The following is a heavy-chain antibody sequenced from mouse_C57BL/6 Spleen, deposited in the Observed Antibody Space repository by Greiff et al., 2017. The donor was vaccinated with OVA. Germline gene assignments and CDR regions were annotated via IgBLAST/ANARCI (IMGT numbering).Heavy chain of an antibody. J-gene: IGHJ4*01. Sequence: QVQLQQSGPELVKPGASVKISCKASGYAFSSSWMNWVKQRPGKGLEWIGRIYPGDGDTNYNGKFKGKATLTADKSSSTAYMQLSSLTSEDSAVYCCASHSNYVHYYAMDYWGQGTSVTVSS. V-gene: IGHV1-82*01. CDR3: ASHSNYVHYYAMDY. D-gene: IGHD2-5*01. CDR2: IYPGDGDT. CDR1: GYAFSSSW.